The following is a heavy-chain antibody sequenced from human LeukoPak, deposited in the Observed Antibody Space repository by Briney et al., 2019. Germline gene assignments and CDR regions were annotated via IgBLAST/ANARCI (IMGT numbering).Heavy chain of an antibody. J-gene: IGHJ3*01. CDR3: ARDGSSFGDYGSF. Sequence: ASVKVSCKASGYTFTSYGISWVRQAPGQGLERMGWISAYNGNTNYSQKLQGRVTMTTATSTSKAYMELRSLRSDDTAVYYCARDGSSFGDYGSFWGQGTMVTVSS. CDR1: GYTFTSYG. V-gene: IGHV1-18*04. CDR2: ISAYNGNT. D-gene: IGHD4-17*01.